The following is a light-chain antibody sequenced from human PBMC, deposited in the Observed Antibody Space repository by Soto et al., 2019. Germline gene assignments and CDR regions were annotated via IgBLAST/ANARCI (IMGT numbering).Light chain of an antibody. V-gene: IGLV1-44*01. CDR3: AAWDGSLNGVV. Sequence: VLTQPPSASGTPGQRVTISCSGGTSNIGSNTVNWYQQLPGRAPKLLMFSNNQRPSGVPDRISGSKSGTSASLAISGLQAEDEGDYYCAAWDGSLNGVVFGGGTKLTVL. CDR2: SNN. J-gene: IGLJ3*02. CDR1: TSNIGSNT.